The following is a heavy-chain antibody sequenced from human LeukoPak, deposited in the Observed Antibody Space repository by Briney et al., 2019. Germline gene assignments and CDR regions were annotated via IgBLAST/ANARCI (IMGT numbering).Heavy chain of an antibody. Sequence: SETLSLTCTVSGGSISSGGYYWSWVRQHPGKGLEWIGYIYYSGSTYYNPSLKSRVTISVDTSKNQFSLKLSSVTAADTAVYYCARMLRDLVVVISASFDYWGQGTLVTVSS. CDR3: ARMLRDLVVVISASFDY. V-gene: IGHV4-31*03. J-gene: IGHJ4*02. D-gene: IGHD3-22*01. CDR2: IYYSGST. CDR1: GGSISSGGYY.